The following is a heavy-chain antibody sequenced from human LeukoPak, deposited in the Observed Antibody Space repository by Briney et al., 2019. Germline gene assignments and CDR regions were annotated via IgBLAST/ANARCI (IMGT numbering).Heavy chain of an antibody. Sequence: PGGSLRLSCAASGFTFDDYAMHWVRQAPGKGLEWVSGISWNSGSIGYADSVKGRFTISRDNSKNTLHLQMNSLRVEDTALYYCAGGYRTGWKIDYWGQGTLVTVSS. V-gene: IGHV3-9*01. J-gene: IGHJ4*02. CDR1: GFTFDDYA. D-gene: IGHD6-19*01. CDR2: ISWNSGSI. CDR3: AGGYRTGWKIDY.